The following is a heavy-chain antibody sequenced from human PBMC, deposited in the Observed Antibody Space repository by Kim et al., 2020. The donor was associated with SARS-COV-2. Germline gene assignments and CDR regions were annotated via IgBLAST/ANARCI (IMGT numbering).Heavy chain of an antibody. CDR2: IYYSGST. J-gene: IGHJ5*02. V-gene: IGHV4-59*13. D-gene: IGHD2-15*01. CDR3: ARDYGCSSGCCYSSWFDP. CDR1: GGSISDYY. Sequence: SETLSLTCTVSGGSISDYYWTWIRQPPGKGLEWIGYIYYSGSTTYNPSLKSRVTMSVDTSKNQFSLNLKSVTAADSALYYCARDYGCSSGCCYSSWFDPGRKGTLDTV.